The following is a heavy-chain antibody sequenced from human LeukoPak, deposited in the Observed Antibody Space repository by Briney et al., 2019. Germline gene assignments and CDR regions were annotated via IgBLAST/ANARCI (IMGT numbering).Heavy chain of an antibody. CDR2: INHSVST. J-gene: IGHJ4*02. Sequence: SETLSLTCAVYGGSFSGYYWSWIRQPPGKGLEWIGEINHSVSTNYNPSLKSRVTISVDTSKNQFSLKLSSVTAADTAVYYCAREGVLRYFQWGQGTLVTVSS. V-gene: IGHV4-34*01. CDR1: GGSFSGYY. D-gene: IGHD3-9*01. CDR3: AREGVLRYFQ.